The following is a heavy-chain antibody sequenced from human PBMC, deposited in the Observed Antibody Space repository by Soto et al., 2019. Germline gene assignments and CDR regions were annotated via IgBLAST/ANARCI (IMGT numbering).Heavy chain of an antibody. CDR2: IYYSGST. Sequence: QVQLQESGPGLVKPSQTLSLTCTVSGGSITSGGYYWSWIRQHPGKGLEWIGYIYYSGSTYYNPSRKSRVTISVATSKNQFSLKLSSVTAADTAVYYCARGGLGYCSGGSCYSAELSRYYYGMDVWGQGTTVTVSS. CDR1: GGSITSGGYY. J-gene: IGHJ6*02. D-gene: IGHD2-15*01. V-gene: IGHV4-31*03. CDR3: ARGGLGYCSGGSCYSAELSRYYYGMDV.